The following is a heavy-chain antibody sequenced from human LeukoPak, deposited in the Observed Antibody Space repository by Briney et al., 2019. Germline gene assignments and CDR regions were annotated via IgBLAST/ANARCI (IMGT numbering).Heavy chain of an antibody. D-gene: IGHD6-19*01. J-gene: IGHJ4*02. V-gene: IGHV3-23*01. CDR2: ISGSGGST. Sequence: PGGSLRLSCAASGFTFSSYAMSWVRQAPGKGLEWVSAISGSGGSTYYADSVKGRFTISRDNSKNTLYLQMNSLRAEDTAVYYCAKDPIGSSGWYHIDYWGQGTLVTVSS. CDR1: GFTFSSYA. CDR3: AKDPIGSSGWYHIDY.